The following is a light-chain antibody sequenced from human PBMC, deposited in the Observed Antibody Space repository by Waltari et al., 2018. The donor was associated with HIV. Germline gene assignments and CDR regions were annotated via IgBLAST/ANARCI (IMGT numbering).Light chain of an antibody. V-gene: IGKV4-1*01. Sequence: IVMTQSPDSLAVSLGERATINCKSSQSVLYNSNNKNYLAWYQQKAGQPPKLLIYWASTRESGVPDRFSGSGSGTDFTLTISSLQAEDVAVYYCQQYYTTPHTFGQGTKLEI. CDR1: QSVLYNSNNKNY. CDR3: QQYYTTPHT. J-gene: IGKJ2*01. CDR2: WAS.